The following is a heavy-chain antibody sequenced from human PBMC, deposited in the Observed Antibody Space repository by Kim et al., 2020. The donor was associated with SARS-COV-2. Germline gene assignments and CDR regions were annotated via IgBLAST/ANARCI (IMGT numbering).Heavy chain of an antibody. V-gene: IGHV1-69*13. CDR1: GGTFSSYA. CDR3: ARDEGYCSSTSCYNDYYYYYMDV. CDR2: IIPIFGTA. Sequence: SVKVSCKASGGTFSSYAISWVRQAPGQGLEWMGGIIPIFGTANYAQKFQGRVTITADESTSTAYMELSSLRSEDTAVYYCARDEGYCSSTSCYNDYYYYYMDVWGKGTTVTVSS. J-gene: IGHJ6*03. D-gene: IGHD2-2*02.